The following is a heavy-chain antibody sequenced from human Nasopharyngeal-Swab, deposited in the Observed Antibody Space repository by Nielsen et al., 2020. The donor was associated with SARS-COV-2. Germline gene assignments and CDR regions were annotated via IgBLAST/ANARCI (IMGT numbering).Heavy chain of an antibody. J-gene: IGHJ4*02. V-gene: IGHV3-7*03. CDR3: AKARRTDTYGYECFDS. Sequence: GGSLRLSCAASGFIFRNYWMSWVRQAPGKGLEWVANINQDGNEKNYVDSVRGRFTISRDNARNSLYLQMNSLRAEDTALYYCAKARRTDTYGYECFDSWGQGTLVTVSS. CDR2: INQDGNEK. CDR1: GFIFRNYW. D-gene: IGHD5-18*01.